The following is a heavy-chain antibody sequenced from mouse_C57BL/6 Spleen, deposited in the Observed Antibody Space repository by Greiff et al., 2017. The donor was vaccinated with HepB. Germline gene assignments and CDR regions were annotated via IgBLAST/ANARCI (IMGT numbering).Heavy chain of an antibody. CDR2: IYPRSGNT. V-gene: IGHV1-81*01. CDR1: GYTFTSYG. CDR3: ARGDYDSNYFDY. J-gene: IGHJ2*01. Sequence: QVQLQQSGAELARPGASVKLSCKASGYTFTSYGISWVKQRTGQGLEWIGEIYPRSGNTYYNEKFKGKATLTADKSSSTAYMEIRSLTSEDSAVYFCARGDYDSNYFDYWGQGTTLTVSS. D-gene: IGHD2-4*01.